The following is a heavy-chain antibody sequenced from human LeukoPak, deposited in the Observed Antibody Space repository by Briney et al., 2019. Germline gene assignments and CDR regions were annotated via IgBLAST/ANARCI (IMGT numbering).Heavy chain of an antibody. CDR2: ISYDGSNR. V-gene: IGHV3-30*04. D-gene: IGHD5-24*01. CDR1: GFTFSSYA. CDR3: ARMGGYNLYYYYGMDV. J-gene: IGHJ6*02. Sequence: PGGSLRLSCAASGFTFSSYAMHWVRQAPGKGLKWVAVISYDGSNRYYADSVKGRFTISRDTSKNTLYLQMNSLRAEDTAVYYCARMGGYNLYYYYGMDVWGQGTTVTVSS.